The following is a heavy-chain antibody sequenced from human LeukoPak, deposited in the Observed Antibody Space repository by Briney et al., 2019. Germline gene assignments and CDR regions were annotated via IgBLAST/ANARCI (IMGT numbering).Heavy chain of an antibody. CDR2: IGTAGDP. J-gene: IGHJ6*02. CDR3: TRAICSRTSCLHGMDV. D-gene: IGHD2-2*01. V-gene: IGHV3-13*05. CDR1: GFTLSTYD. Sequence: GGSLRLSCAASGFTLSTYDMHWVRQVTGKGLEWVSTIGTAGDPYYPGSVKGRFTISRENAKNSLYLQMNSLRAGDTAVYYCTRAICSRTSCLHGMDVWGQGTTVTVSS.